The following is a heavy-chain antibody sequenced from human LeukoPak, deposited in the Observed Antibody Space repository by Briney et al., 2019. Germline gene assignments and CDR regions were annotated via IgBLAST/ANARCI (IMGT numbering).Heavy chain of an antibody. CDR3: ARAKRGSYCSGGSCYSTGDWFDP. J-gene: IGHJ5*02. Sequence: SQTLSLTCTVSGGSISSGDYYWSWIRQPPGKGLEWIGYIYYSGSTYYNPSLKSRVTISVDTSKNQFSLKLSSVTAADTAVYYCARAKRGSYCSGGSCYSTGDWFDPWGQGTLVTVSS. D-gene: IGHD2-15*01. CDR1: GGSISSGDYY. V-gene: IGHV4-30-4*01. CDR2: IYYSGST.